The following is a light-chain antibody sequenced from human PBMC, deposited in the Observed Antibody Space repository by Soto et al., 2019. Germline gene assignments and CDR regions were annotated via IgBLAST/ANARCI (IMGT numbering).Light chain of an antibody. CDR2: HNN. CDR3: QSCDSSLSGSGV. Sequence: QSVLTQPPSASGTPGQRVTISCSGSRSNIGSNAVNWYQQLPGTAPKLLIYHNNQRPSGVPDRFSGSKSSTSASLAISGLQSEDEATYYCQSCDSSLSGSGVFGTGTKLTVL. V-gene: IGLV1-44*01. J-gene: IGLJ1*01. CDR1: RSNIGSNA.